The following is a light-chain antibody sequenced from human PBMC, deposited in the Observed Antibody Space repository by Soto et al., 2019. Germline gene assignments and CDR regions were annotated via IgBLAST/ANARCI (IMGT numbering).Light chain of an antibody. V-gene: IGKV3-15*01. CDR1: QSVSSN. CDR3: QQYYSYPRK. Sequence: EIVMTQSPATLSVSPGERATLSCRASQSVSSNLAWYQQKPGQAPRLLIYGASTRATGIPARFSGSGSGTEFTLTISSLQSEDFAVYYCQQYYSYPRKFGQGTKV. CDR2: GAS. J-gene: IGKJ1*01.